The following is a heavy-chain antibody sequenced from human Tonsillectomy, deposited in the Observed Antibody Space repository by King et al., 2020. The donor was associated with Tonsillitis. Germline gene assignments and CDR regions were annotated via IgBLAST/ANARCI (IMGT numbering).Heavy chain of an antibody. Sequence: VQLVESGGGLVQPGRSLRLSCAASGFTFDDYAMHWVRHATGKGLEWVSGISWNSYNIGYADSVKGRFTISRDNAKNSLYLQMNSLRAEDTALYYCAKDISSGGKYYFDFWGQGTLVTVSS. D-gene: IGHD6-19*01. CDR3: AKDISSGGKYYFDF. CDR1: GFTFDDYA. J-gene: IGHJ4*02. CDR2: ISWNSYNI. V-gene: IGHV3-9*01.